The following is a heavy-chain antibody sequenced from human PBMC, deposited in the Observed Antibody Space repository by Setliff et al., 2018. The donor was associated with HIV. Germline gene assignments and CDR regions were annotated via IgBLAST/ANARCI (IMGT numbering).Heavy chain of an antibody. CDR1: GYSFSDNW. CDR3: ARAGRGGGSYWTFDY. Sequence: GESLKISCKGFGYSFSDNWIGWVRQMPGKGLEWMGIIYPDDSATRYSPSFQGQVPISADKSISTAYLQWSSLKASDTGMYYCARAGRGGGSYWTFDYWGQGTLVTVSS. J-gene: IGHJ4*02. CDR2: IYPDDSAT. D-gene: IGHD1-26*01. V-gene: IGHV5-51*01.